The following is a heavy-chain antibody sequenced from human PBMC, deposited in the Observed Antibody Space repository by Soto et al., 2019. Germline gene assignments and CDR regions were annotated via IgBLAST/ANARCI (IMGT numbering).Heavy chain of an antibody. Sequence: GASLKVSCHASGGTFSSYAISWVLQAPGQGLEWMGGIIPIFGTANYAQKFQGRVTITADESTSTAYMELSSLRSEDTAVYYCAILSPPPHCGGDCPHFNFDYWGQGTLVTVSS. J-gene: IGHJ4*02. CDR1: GGTFSSYA. D-gene: IGHD2-21*02. V-gene: IGHV1-69*13. CDR2: IIPIFGTA. CDR3: AILSPPPHCGGDCPHFNFDY.